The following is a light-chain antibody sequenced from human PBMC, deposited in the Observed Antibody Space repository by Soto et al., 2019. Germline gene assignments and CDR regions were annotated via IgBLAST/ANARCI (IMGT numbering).Light chain of an antibody. CDR2: AAA. V-gene: IGKV1-39*01. CDR3: QHHYATPYT. Sequence: DIQMTQSPSSLSASLGDRVTITCRASQSVSSHLNWYQQKPGKAPKLLIYAAASLQSGVPSRFSGSGSGTDFTLNISSLQPEDFATYFCQHHYATPYTFGQGTKLEIK. J-gene: IGKJ2*01. CDR1: QSVSSH.